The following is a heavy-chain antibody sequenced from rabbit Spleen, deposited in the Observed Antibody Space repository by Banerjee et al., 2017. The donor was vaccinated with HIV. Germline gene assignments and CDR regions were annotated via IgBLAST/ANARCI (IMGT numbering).Heavy chain of an antibody. D-gene: IGHD1-1*01. J-gene: IGHJ6*01. V-gene: IGHV1S45*01. CDR3: ARDTSSSFSSYGMDL. CDR2: IDAGSSGFT. CDR1: GFSLSSSYW. Sequence: QEQLEESGGGLVKPGGTLTLTCTASGFSLSSSYWICWVRQAPGKGLEWIACIDAGSSGFTYFATWAKGRFTCSKTSSTTVTLQLTRLTAADTATYFCARDTSSSFSSYGMDLWGPGTLVTVS.